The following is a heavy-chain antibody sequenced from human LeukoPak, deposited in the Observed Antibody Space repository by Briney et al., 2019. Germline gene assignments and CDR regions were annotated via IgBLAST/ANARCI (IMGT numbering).Heavy chain of an antibody. V-gene: IGHV1-46*01. Sequence: ASVKVSCKASGYTFTSYYMHWVRQAPGQGLEWMGIINPSGGSTSYAQKFQGRVTTTRDTSTSTVYMELSSLRSEDTAVYYCARAQAMITFGGVIPNFDYWGQGTLVTVSS. CDR3: ARAQAMITFGGVIPNFDY. CDR1: GYTFTSYY. D-gene: IGHD3-16*02. CDR2: INPSGGST. J-gene: IGHJ4*02.